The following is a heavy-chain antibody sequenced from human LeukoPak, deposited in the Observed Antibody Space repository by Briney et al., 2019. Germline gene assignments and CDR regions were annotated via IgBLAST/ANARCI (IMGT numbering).Heavy chain of an antibody. V-gene: IGHV3-23*01. CDR1: GFTFSTHG. D-gene: IGHD3-9*01. CDR2: TSGSGANT. J-gene: IGHJ4*02. Sequence: GGSLRLSCVGSGFTFSTHGMNWVRQAPGKGLEWVSGTSGSGANTYQAVSVKGRFTISRDNSKNTLHLQMNSLRTEDTAVYYCVRDLDWGAYDYWGQGTLVTVSS. CDR3: VRDLDWGAYDY.